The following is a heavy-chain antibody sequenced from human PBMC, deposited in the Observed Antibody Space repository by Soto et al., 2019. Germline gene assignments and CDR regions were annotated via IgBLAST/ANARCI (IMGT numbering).Heavy chain of an antibody. CDR1: GYSFTSYW. CDR3: ARHEVKRRSPGLDFDY. Sequence: GESLKISCKGSGYSFTSYWIGWVRQMPGKGLEWMGIIYPGDSDTRYSPSFQGQVTISADKYISTAYLQWSSLKASDTAMYYGARHEVKRRSPGLDFDYWGQGTLVTVSS. V-gene: IGHV5-51*01. CDR2: IYPGDSDT. J-gene: IGHJ4*02. D-gene: IGHD6-25*01.